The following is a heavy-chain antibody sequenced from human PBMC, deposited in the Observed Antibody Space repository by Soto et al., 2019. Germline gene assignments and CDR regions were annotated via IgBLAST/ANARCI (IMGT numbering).Heavy chain of an antibody. CDR2: IIPIFGTA. D-gene: IGHD5-18*01. CDR3: ARVPRGYSYGYYFDY. V-gene: IGHV1-69*13. J-gene: IGHJ4*02. Sequence: ASVKVSCKASGGTFSSYAISWVRQAPGQGLEWMGGIIPIFGTANYAQKFQGRVTITADESTSTAYMELSSLRSEDTAVYYCARVPRGYSYGYYFDYWGQGTLVTVSS. CDR1: GGTFSSYA.